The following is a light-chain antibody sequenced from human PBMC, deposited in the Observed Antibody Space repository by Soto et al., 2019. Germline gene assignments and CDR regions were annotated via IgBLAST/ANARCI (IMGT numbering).Light chain of an antibody. CDR3: QQYGSSPWT. Sequence: EIVMTQSPATQSVSPGERATLSCRSSQSVSSSYLAWYQQKPGQAPRLLIYGASSRATGIPDRFSGSGPGTDFTLTISRLEPEDFAVYYCQQYGSSPWTVGQGTQVEIK. V-gene: IGKV3-20*01. CDR2: GAS. CDR1: QSVSSSY. J-gene: IGKJ1*01.